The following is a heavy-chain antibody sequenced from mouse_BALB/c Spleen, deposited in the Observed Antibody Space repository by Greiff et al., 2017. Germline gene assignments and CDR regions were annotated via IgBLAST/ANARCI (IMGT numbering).Heavy chain of an antibody. V-gene: IGHV5-17*02. CDR3: ARSGLAAWFAY. J-gene: IGHJ3*01. Sequence: DVQLVESGGGLVQPGGSRKLSCAASGFTFSSFGMHWVRQAPEKGLEWVAYISSGSSTIYYADTVKGRFTTSRDNPKNTLFLQMTSLRSEDTAMYYCARSGLAAWFAYWGQGTLVTVSA. CDR2: ISSGSSTI. D-gene: IGHD3-3*01. CDR1: GFTFSSFG.